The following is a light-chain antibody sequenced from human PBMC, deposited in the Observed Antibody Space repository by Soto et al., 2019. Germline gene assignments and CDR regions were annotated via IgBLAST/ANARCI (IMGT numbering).Light chain of an antibody. CDR1: QSVSSN. CDR2: GAY. Sequence: EIVMTQSPATLSVSPGERATLSCRASQSVSSNLAWYQQKPGQAPRLLIYGAYTRATGIPARFSGSGSGTELTLTISSLQSEDFEVYYCQQYNNWSGTFGGGTKVEIK. J-gene: IGKJ4*01. CDR3: QQYNNWSGT. V-gene: IGKV3-15*01.